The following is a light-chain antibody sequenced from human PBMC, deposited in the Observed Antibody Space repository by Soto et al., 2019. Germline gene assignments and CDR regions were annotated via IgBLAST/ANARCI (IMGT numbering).Light chain of an antibody. CDR2: AAS. V-gene: IGKV1-27*01. Sequence: DIQMTQSPSSLSASVGDRVTITCRASQGFSNYLAWYQQKPGKVPKLLIYAASTLQSGVPSRFSGSGSGTDFTLTISSLQPEDVGTYYCQKYNRAPFTFGPGTKVDIK. CDR1: QGFSNY. J-gene: IGKJ3*01. CDR3: QKYNRAPFT.